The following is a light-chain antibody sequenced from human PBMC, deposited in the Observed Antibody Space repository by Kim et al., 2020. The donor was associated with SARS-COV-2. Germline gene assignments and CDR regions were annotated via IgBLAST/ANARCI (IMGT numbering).Light chain of an antibody. CDR3: QQYVFSPRT. J-gene: IGKJ2*01. CDR1: QSVSSCF. V-gene: IGKV3D-20*01. CDR2: EES. Sequence: LSPGERATLSCVTSQSVSSCFLAWYQQKPGPAPRLLIHEESTRATGIPDRFSGSGSGTAYTLTISRVEPEDIAVYYCQQYVFSPRTFGQGTKLEIK.